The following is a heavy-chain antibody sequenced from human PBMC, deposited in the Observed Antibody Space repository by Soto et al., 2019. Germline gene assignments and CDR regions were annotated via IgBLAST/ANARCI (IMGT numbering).Heavy chain of an antibody. CDR1: GFTFSSYG. CDR2: IWYDGSNK. D-gene: IGHD5-18*01. J-gene: IGHJ6*02. Sequence: QVQLVESGGGVVQPERSLRLSCAASGFTFSSYGMHWVRQAPGKGLEWVAVIWYDGSNKDYADSVKGRFTISRDNSENTLYLQMNSLRAEDTAVYYCARASYGFYYGMDVWGQGTTVTVSS. V-gene: IGHV3-33*01. CDR3: ARASYGFYYGMDV.